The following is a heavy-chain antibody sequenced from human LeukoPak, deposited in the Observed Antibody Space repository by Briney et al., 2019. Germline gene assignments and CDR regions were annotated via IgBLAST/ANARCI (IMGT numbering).Heavy chain of an antibody. CDR3: TKYRWTSDYYDAFDI. CDR1: GFTFSGSA. CDR2: ITSKGNSYAT. V-gene: IGHV3-73*01. D-gene: IGHD3-10*01. Sequence: GGSLRLSCAASGFTFSGSAMHWVRQASGKGLEWVGLITSKGNSYATAYAASGRGRFTISRDDSKNTAYLQMISLKTEDTALYYCTKYRWTSDYYDAFDIWGQGTMVTVSS. J-gene: IGHJ3*02.